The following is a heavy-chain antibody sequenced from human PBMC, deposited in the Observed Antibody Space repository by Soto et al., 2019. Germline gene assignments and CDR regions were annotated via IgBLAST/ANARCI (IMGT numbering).Heavy chain of an antibody. J-gene: IGHJ4*02. CDR3: AKTRDYRLVGYFDY. D-gene: IGHD4-17*01. Sequence: PGGSLRLSCAASGFTFSSYAMGWVRQAPGKGLEWVSAISGSGGSTYYADSVKGRFTISRDNSKNTLYLQMNSLRAEDTAVYYCAKTRDYRLVGYFDYWGQGTLVTVSS. V-gene: IGHV3-23*01. CDR1: GFTFSSYA. CDR2: ISGSGGST.